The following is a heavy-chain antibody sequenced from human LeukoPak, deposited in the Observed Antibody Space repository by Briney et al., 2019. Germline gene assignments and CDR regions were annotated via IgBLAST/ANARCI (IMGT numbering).Heavy chain of an antibody. D-gene: IGHD3-22*01. V-gene: IGHV4-34*01. CDR1: GGSFSGYY. J-gene: IGHJ4*02. CDR3: ARLKYSNYYDSSGYFDY. Sequence: SETLSLTCAVYGGSFSGYYWSWIRQPPGKGLEWIGEINHSGSTNYNPSLKSRVTISVDTSKNQFSLNLSSVTAADTAMYYCARLKYSNYYDSSGYFDYWGQETLVTVSS. CDR2: INHSGST.